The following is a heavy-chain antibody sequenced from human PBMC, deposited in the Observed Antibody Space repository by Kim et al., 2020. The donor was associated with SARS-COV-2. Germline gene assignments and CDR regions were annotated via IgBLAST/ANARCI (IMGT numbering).Heavy chain of an antibody. D-gene: IGHD3-9*01. CDR3: ARVDILTGYDNYYYYGMDV. J-gene: IGHJ6*02. CDR1: GFTFSSYW. V-gene: IGHV3-74*01. Sequence: GGSLRLSCAASGFTFSSYWMHWVRQAPGKGLVWVSRINSDGSSTSYADSVKGRFTISRDNAKNTLYLQMNSLRAEDTAVYYCARVDILTGYDNYYYYGMDVWGQGTTVTVSS. CDR2: INSDGSST.